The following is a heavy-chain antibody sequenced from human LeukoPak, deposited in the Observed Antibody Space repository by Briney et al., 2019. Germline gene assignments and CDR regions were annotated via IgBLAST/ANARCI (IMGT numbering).Heavy chain of an antibody. V-gene: IGHV4-4*02. D-gene: IGHD3-9*01. CDR1: GGSISSSNW. CDR3: ARGGYDILTGPGPLDC. J-gene: IGHJ4*02. Sequence: SETLSLTCAVSGGSISSSNWWSWVRQPPGKGLEWIGEIYHSGSTNYNPSLKSRVTISVDKSKNQFSLKLSSVTAADTAVYYCARGGYDILTGPGPLDCWGQGTLVTVSS. CDR2: IYHSGST.